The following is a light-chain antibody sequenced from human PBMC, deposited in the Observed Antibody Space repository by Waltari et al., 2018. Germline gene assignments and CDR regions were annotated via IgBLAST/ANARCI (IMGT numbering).Light chain of an antibody. V-gene: IGKV1-27*01. CDR1: QGIGNY. J-gene: IGKJ4*01. CDR3: QKYNFTTLT. CDR2: AAS. Sequence: DIQMTQSPSSLSASVGDRVPLTCRTSQGIGNYLVWYQQKPGKVPRLLIYAASTLQSGVPSRFSGSGSGTDFTLTISNLQPEDVATYYCQKYNFTTLTFGGGTKVEIK.